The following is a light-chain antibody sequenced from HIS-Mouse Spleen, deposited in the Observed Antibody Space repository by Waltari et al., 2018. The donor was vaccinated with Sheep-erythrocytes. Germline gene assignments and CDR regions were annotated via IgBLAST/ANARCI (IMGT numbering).Light chain of an antibody. J-gene: IGLJ3*02. CDR2: EVS. CDR3: SSYTSSSTWV. CDR1: SSDVGGYNY. Sequence: QSALTQPASVSGSPGQSITISCTGTSSDVGGYNYVSWYQQPPGKAPKRMIYEVSNRPSGGSNRFSGSKSGNTASLTISGLQAEDEADYYCSSYTSSSTWVFGGGTKLTVL. V-gene: IGLV2-14*01.